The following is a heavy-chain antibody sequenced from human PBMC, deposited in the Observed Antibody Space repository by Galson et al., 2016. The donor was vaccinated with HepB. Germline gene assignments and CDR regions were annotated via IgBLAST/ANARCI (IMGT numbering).Heavy chain of an antibody. J-gene: IGHJ6*02. D-gene: IGHD2-15*01. CDR2: IWHDGTNI. CDR1: GFSFSDHA. V-gene: IGHV3-33*06. CDR3: GKDRGSGSYYGTDV. Sequence: SLRLSCAASGFSFSDHAMHWVRQAPGKGLEWLAVIWHDGTNIFYADSVKDRFTISRDNSKNTLFLQMSSLGAVDTAVYYCGKDRGSGSYYGTDVWGQGTTVTVSS.